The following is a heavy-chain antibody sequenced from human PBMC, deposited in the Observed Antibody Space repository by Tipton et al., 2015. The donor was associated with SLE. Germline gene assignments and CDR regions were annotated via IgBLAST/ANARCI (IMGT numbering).Heavy chain of an antibody. Sequence: GSLRLSCAASGFTFRSYWMHWVRQAPGKGLEWVAFIRYDGSNKYYADSVKGRFTISRDNSKNTLYLQMNSLRAEDTAVYYCEAVAGLFDYWGQGTLVTVSS. CDR3: EAVAGLFDY. V-gene: IGHV3-30*02. CDR2: IRYDGSNK. CDR1: GFTFRSYW. J-gene: IGHJ4*02. D-gene: IGHD6-19*01.